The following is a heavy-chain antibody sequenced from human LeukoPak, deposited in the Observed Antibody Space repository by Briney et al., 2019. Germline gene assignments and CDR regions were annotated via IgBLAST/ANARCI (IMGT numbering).Heavy chain of an antibody. V-gene: IGHV5-51*01. J-gene: IGHJ4*02. CDR2: IFPGDSDT. D-gene: IGHD6-13*01. Sequence: HGGSLMISCEASGYTFTSYWIGWVRQMPGKGLEWMGIIFPGDSDTRYSPSFQGQVTISADKSISTAYLQWSSLKASDTAMYYCARQRREGDGYRDWGQGTLVTVSS. CDR3: ARQRREGDGYRD. CDR1: GYTFTSYW.